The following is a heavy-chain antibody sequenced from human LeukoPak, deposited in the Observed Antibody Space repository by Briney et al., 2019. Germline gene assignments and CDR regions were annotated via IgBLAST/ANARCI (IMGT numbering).Heavy chain of an antibody. Sequence: QPGGSLRLSCAVAGVTVSSGLMHWVRQAPGKGLVWVALRKDDGTTNYADSVRGRFTASRADATNTVYLQISSLRADDTAVYYCPPLSYVSNWGQGTLVTVSA. CDR1: GVTVSSGL. J-gene: IGHJ4*02. D-gene: IGHD2-21*01. CDR3: PPLSYVSN. CDR2: RKDDGTT. V-gene: IGHV3-74*01.